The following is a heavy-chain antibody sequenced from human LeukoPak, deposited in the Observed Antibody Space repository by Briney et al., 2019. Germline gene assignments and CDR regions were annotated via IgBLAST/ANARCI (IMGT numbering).Heavy chain of an antibody. CDR3: ARGVATYYYGSGSYYNAWSDAFDI. Sequence: GGSLRLSCAASGFTFSSYWMSWVRQAPGKGLEWVANIKQDGSEKYYVDSVKGRFTISRDNAKNSLYLQMNSLRAEDTAVYYCARGVATYYYGSGSYYNAWSDAFDIWAKGQWSPSPQ. CDR2: IKQDGSEK. J-gene: IGHJ3*02. V-gene: IGHV3-7*01. D-gene: IGHD3-10*01. CDR1: GFTFSSYW.